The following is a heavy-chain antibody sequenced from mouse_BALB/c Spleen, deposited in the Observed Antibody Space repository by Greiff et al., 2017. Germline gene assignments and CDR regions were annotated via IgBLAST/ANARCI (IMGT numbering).Heavy chain of an antibody. J-gene: IGHJ4*01. V-gene: IGHV2-6-4*01. CDR3: ARNKAYYGNYGNAMDY. Sequence: VKLMESGPGLVAPSQSLSITCTVSGFSLSRYSVHWVRQPPGKGLEWLGMIWGGGSTDYNSALKSRLSISKDNSKSQVFLKMNSLQTDDTAMYYCARNKAYYGNYGNAMDYWGQGTSVTVSS. CDR2: IWGGGST. CDR1: GFSLSRYS. D-gene: IGHD2-10*01.